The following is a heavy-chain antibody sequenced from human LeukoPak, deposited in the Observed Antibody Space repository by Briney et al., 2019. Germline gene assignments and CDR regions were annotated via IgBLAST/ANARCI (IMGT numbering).Heavy chain of an antibody. CDR1: GLNFDDSA. CDR2: ISADGGST. Sequence: GGSLRLSCVASGLNFDDSAMHCVRQAPGKGLEWVSLISADGGSTFSADSVKGRFSISRDNSKNSLYLQMNSLRSEDTAMYYCAKESGKFDYWGQGTLVAVSS. V-gene: IGHV3-43*02. CDR3: AKESGKFDY. J-gene: IGHJ4*02.